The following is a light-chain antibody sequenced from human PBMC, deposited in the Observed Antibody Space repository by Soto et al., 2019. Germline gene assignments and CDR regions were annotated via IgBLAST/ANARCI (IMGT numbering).Light chain of an antibody. Sequence: AIWMTQSPSSFSASTGDRVTITCRASQGISSYLAWYQQKPGKAPKLLIYAASTLQSGVPSRFSGSGSGTDFTLTISCLQSEDFATYYCQQYYSYLITFGQGTRLEIK. CDR1: QGISSY. V-gene: IGKV1-8*01. CDR3: QQYYSYLIT. CDR2: AAS. J-gene: IGKJ5*01.